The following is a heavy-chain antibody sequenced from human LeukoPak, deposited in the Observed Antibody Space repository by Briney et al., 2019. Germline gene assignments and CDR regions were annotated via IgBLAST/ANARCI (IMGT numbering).Heavy chain of an antibody. J-gene: IGHJ3*01. Sequence: GASVKVSCKASGYTFDENHIHWVRQALGQGPYWMAWINPKSGATDSAQQFQGRLTMTRDTSIGTASMDLSGLRLDDTGIYYCARAGDESTGHYDSLHFWGQGTMVTVSS. CDR2: INPKSGAT. V-gene: IGHV1-2*02. D-gene: IGHD2-8*02. CDR1: GYTFDENH. CDR3: ARAGDESTGHYDSLHF.